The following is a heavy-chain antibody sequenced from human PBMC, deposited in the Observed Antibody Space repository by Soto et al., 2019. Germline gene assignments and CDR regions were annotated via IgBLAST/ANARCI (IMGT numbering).Heavy chain of an antibody. D-gene: IGHD1-26*01. CDR1: GFTFSSYS. Sequence: GGSLRLSCAASGFTFSSYSMNWVRQAPGKGLEWVSSISSSSSYIYYADSVKGRFTISRDNAKNSLYLQMNSLRAEDTAVYYCARGSPRWSGSYPMIMDVWGQGTTVTVSS. CDR2: ISSSSSYI. V-gene: IGHV3-21*01. CDR3: ARGSPRWSGSYPMIMDV. J-gene: IGHJ6*02.